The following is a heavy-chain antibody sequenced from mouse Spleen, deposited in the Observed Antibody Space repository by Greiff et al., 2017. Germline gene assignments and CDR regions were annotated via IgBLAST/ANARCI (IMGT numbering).Heavy chain of an antibody. Sequence: EVKLVESGGGLVKPGGSLKLSCAASGFAFSSYDMSWVRQTPEKRLEWVAYISSGGGSTYYPDTVKGRFTISRDNAKNTLYLQMSSLKSEDTAMYYCARQGNGYWYFDVWGAGTTVTVSS. CDR1: GFAFSSYD. CDR2: ISSGGGST. V-gene: IGHV5-12-1*01. J-gene: IGHJ1*01. CDR3: ARQGNGYWYFDV.